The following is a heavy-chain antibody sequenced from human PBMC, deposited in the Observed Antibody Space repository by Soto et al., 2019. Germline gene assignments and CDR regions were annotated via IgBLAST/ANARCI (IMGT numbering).Heavy chain of an antibody. Sequence: SETLSLTCTVSGGSISSYYWSWIRQPPGKGLEWIGYIYYSGSTNYNPSLKSRVTISVDTSKNQFSLKLSSVTAADTAVYYCARVLGGAVAANMENYYYYGMGVWGQGTTVTVSS. CDR1: GGSISSYY. D-gene: IGHD6-19*01. CDR3: ARVLGGAVAANMENYYYYGMGV. J-gene: IGHJ6*02. CDR2: IYYSGST. V-gene: IGHV4-59*01.